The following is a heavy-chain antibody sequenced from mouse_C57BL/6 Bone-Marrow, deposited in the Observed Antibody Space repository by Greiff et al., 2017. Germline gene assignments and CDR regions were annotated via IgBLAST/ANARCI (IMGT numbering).Heavy chain of an antibody. CDR2: INPYNGGT. CDR1: GYTFTDYY. V-gene: IGHV1-19*01. CDR3: ARREYGMDD. Sequence: EVQLQQSGPVLVKPGASVKMSCKASGYTFTDYYMNWVKQSHGKSLEWIGVINPYNGGTSYNQKFKGKATLTVDKSSSTAYMELNSLTSEDSAVYYWARREYGMDDWGKGTSVTVSS. J-gene: IGHJ4*01.